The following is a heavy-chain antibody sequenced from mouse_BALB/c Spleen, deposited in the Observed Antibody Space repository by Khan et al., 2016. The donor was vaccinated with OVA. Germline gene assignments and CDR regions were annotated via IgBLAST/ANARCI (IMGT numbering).Heavy chain of an antibody. CDR2: ISPGSGDT. CDR1: GYTFTDCY. D-gene: IGHD1-2*01. Sequence: QVQLQQSGAELARPGASVKLSCKASGYTFTDCYINWVKQRTGQGLEWIGEISPGSGDTFYNERFKDKATLTADKSSNTAYMQRGSLTSGASAVYFCARRNYFGYTFAYWGQGTLVTVSA. J-gene: IGHJ3*01. V-gene: IGHV1-77*01. CDR3: ARRNYFGYTFAY.